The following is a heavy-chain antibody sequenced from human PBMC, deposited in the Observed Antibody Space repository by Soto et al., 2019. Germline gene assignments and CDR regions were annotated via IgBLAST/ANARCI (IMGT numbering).Heavy chain of an antibody. CDR1: VGSFSGYY. V-gene: IGHV4-34*01. J-gene: IGHJ4*02. CDR2: INHSGST. Sequence: WETLSLTCAFYVGSFSGYYWSCIRHPPGKGLEWIGEINHSGSTNYNPSLKSRVTISVDTSKNQFSLKLSSVTAADTAVYYCARGGRSMVRGVIAFWGQGTLFTVSS. D-gene: IGHD3-10*01. CDR3: ARGGRSMVRGVIAF.